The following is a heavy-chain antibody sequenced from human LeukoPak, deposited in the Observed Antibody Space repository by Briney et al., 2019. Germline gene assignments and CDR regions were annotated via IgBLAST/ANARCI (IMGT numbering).Heavy chain of an antibody. J-gene: IGHJ4*02. CDR3: VRDGETAMVPIDY. CDR1: GFTFSTYW. D-gene: IGHD5-18*01. Sequence: PGGSLRLSCAASGFTFSTYWMRWVRQAPGKGLVWVSRINSDGSSTNYADSVKGRFTTSRDNAKNTLYLQMNSLRAEDTAVYYCVRDGETAMVPIDYWGQGTRVTVSS. CDR2: INSDGSST. V-gene: IGHV3-74*01.